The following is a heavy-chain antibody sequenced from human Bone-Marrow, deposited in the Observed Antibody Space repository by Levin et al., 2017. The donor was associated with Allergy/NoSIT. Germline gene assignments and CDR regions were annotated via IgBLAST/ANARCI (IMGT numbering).Heavy chain of an antibody. J-gene: IGHJ5*02. CDR1: GGSISSGGYY. CDR2: IYYSGST. D-gene: IGHD5-12*01. V-gene: IGHV4-31*03. Sequence: PSETLSLTCTVSGGSISSGGYYWSWIRQHPGKGLEWIGYIYYSGSTYYNPSLKSRVTISVDTSKNQFSLKLSSVTAADTAVYYCASGGATPYWFDPWGQGTLVTVSS. CDR3: ASGGATPYWFDP.